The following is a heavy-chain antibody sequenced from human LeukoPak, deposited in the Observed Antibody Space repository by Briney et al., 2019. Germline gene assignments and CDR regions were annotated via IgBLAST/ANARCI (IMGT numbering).Heavy chain of an antibody. D-gene: IGHD7-27*01. J-gene: IGHJ4*02. CDR1: GFTFSRSA. CDR3: EKDLLSWGN. Sequence: EGSLRLSWAAPGFTFSRSAMSWVCQAPGKGLEWVSAISGSGGGTYYADSVKGRFTISRDNSKKTLYLQMSSLRAEDTAVYYCEKDLLSWGNWGQGTLVNVSS. V-gene: IGHV3-23*01. CDR2: ISGSGGGT.